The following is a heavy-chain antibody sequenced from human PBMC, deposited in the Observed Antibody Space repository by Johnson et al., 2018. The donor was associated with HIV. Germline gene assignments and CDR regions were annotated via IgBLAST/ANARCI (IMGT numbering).Heavy chain of an antibody. J-gene: IGHJ3*02. D-gene: IGHD6-6*01. V-gene: IGHV3-33*06. Sequence: VQLVESGGGVVQPGRSLRLSCAASGFTFSSYGMHWVRQAPGKGLECVAVIWYDGSNKYYADSVKGRFTNSRANSKNTLYLQMNSLRAEDTAVYYCAQVLDCSSWGAFDIWGQGTMVTVAS. CDR2: IWYDGSNK. CDR3: AQVLDCSSWGAFDI. CDR1: GFTFSSYG.